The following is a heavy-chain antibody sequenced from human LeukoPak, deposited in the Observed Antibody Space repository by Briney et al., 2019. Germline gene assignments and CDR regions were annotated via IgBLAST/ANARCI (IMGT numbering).Heavy chain of an antibody. Sequence: PGGSLRLSCAASGFTVSSNYMSWVRQAPGKGLEWVSAISGSGGSTYYADSVKGRFTISRDNSKNTLYLQMNSLRAEDTAVYYCAMDPGTMDVWGKGTTVTVSS. V-gene: IGHV3-23*01. CDR3: AMDPGTMDV. CDR2: ISGSGGST. CDR1: GFTVSSNY. J-gene: IGHJ6*03. D-gene: IGHD1-1*01.